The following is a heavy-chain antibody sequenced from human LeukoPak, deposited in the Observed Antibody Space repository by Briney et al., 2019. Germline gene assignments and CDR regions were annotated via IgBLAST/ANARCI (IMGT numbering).Heavy chain of an antibody. CDR3: ARDTDCSSTSCYFFIDY. V-gene: IGHV1-18*01. CDR1: GYTFTSYG. Sequence: ASVTVSCTASGYTFTSYGISWVRQAPGQGLEWMGWISAYNGNTNYAQKLQGRVTMTTDTSTSTAYMELSSLRSEDTAVYYCARDTDCSSTSCYFFIDYWGQGTLVTVSS. D-gene: IGHD2-2*01. J-gene: IGHJ4*02. CDR2: ISAYNGNT.